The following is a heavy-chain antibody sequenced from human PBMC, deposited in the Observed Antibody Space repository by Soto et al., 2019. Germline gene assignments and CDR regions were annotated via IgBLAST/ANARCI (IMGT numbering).Heavy chain of an antibody. CDR3: AADSVCISTSCYEYYYYGMDV. D-gene: IGHD2-2*01. V-gene: IGHV1-58*01. J-gene: IGHJ6*02. CDR2: IVVGSGNT. CDR1: GFTFTSSA. Sequence: ASVKVSCKASGFTFTSSAVQWVRQARGQRLEWIGWIVVGSGNTNYAQKFQERVTITRDMSTSTAYMELSSLRSEDTAVYYCAADSVCISTSCYEYYYYGMDVWG.